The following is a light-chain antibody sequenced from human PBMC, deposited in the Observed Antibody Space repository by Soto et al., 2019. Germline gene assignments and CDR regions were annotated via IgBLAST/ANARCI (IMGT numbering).Light chain of an antibody. CDR3: LVWDTGSDHSV. CDR2: DDS. V-gene: IGLV3-21*02. Sequence: SYELTQPPSVSVAPGQTARITCGGNNIGSKSVHWYQQKPDQAPVLVVYDDSDRPSGIPDRFSGSNSGNTATLTISRVEAGDEADYYCLVWDTGSDHSVFGGGTQLTVL. CDR1: NIGSKS. J-gene: IGLJ7*01.